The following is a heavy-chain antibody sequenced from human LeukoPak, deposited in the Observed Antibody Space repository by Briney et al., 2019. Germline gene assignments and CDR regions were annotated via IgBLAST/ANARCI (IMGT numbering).Heavy chain of an antibody. CDR2: IIPILGIA. J-gene: IGHJ6*02. D-gene: IGHD2-8*01. V-gene: IGHV1-69*02. Sequence: SVKVSCKASGGTFSSYTISWVRQAPGQGLEWMGRIIPILGIANYAQRFQGRVTITADKSTSTAYMELSSLRSEDTAAYYCASAVYAMDYYYYGMDVWGQGTTVTVSS. CDR1: GGTFSSYT. CDR3: ASAVYAMDYYYYGMDV.